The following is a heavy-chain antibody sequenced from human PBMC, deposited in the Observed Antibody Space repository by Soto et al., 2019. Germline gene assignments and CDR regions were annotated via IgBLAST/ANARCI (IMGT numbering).Heavy chain of an antibody. D-gene: IGHD3-3*01. CDR3: VRLRGRGYPAYFDS. Sequence: QLQESGPGLMKSSETLSLTCTVSGVSITRSSYSWGWFRQSPGKVLEWIGNAHHHSGNSYYNPSLTSVFRIPMDTSANQFSLNGKSVTASDTAIYYCVRLRGRGYPAYFDSWGQGTLVTVSS. J-gene: IGHJ4*02. CDR1: GVSITRSSYS. CDR2: AHHHSGNS. V-gene: IGHV4-39*01.